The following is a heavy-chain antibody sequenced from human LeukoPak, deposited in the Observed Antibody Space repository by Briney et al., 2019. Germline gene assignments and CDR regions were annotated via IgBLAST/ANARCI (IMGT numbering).Heavy chain of an antibody. CDR1: GGTFSSYA. J-gene: IGHJ4*02. Sequence: AASVKVSCKASGGTFSSYAISWVRQAPGQGLEWMGRIIPILGIANYAQKFQGRVTMTRNTSISTAYMELSSLRSEDTAVYYCARGLITMVRGTRDYWGQGTLVTVSS. CDR2: IIPILGIA. CDR3: ARGLITMVRGTRDY. D-gene: IGHD3-10*01. V-gene: IGHV1-69*04.